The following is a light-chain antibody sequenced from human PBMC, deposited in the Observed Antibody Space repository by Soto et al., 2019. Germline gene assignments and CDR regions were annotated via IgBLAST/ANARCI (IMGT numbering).Light chain of an antibody. Sequence: IQVTQSPVSLSASVRNGVTLTSPASQSISSYLNWYQQKPGKAPKLLIYDASSLESGVPSRFSGSGSGTEFTLTITSLQPDDFATYYCQQYNSYPWTFGQGTKVDI. CDR2: DAS. V-gene: IGKV1-5*01. J-gene: IGKJ1*01. CDR1: QSISSY. CDR3: QQYNSYPWT.